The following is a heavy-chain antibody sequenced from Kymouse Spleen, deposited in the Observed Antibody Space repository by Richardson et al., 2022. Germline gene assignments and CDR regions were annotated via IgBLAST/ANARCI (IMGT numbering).Heavy chain of an antibody. V-gene: IGHV3-15*01. CDR2: IKSKTDGGTT. CDR3: TTSGYCSSTSCYDGMDV. D-gene: IGHD2-2*02. CDR1: GFTFSNAW. J-gene: IGHJ6*02. Sequence: EVQLVESGGGLVKPGGSLRLSCAASGFTFSNAWMSWVRQAPGKGLEWVGRIKSKTDGGTTDYAAPVKGRFTISRDDSKNTLYLQMNSLKTEDTAVYYCTTSGYCSSTSCYDGMDVWGQGTTVTVSS.